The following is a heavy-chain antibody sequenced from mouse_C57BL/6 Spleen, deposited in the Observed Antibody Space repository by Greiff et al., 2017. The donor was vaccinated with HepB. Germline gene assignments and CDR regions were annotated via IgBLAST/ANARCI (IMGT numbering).Heavy chain of an antibody. J-gene: IGHJ1*03. CDR1: GFTFSDYG. CDR2: ISSGSSTI. CDR3: AKSYGSSPSYWYFDV. Sequence: EVQRVESGGGLVKPGGSLKLSCAASGFTFSDYGMHWVRQAPEKGLEWVAYISSGSSTIYYADTVKGRFTISRDNAKNTLFLQMTSLRSEDTAMYYCAKSYGSSPSYWYFDVWGTGTTVTVSS. D-gene: IGHD1-1*01. V-gene: IGHV5-17*01.